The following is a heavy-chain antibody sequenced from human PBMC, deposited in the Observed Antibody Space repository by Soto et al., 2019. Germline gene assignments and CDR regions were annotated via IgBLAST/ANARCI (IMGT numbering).Heavy chain of an antibody. J-gene: IGHJ5*02. D-gene: IGHD5-12*01. CDR3: AKDGGADGYFGNWLDP. CDR2: IIPIFGTT. Sequence: QVHLVQSGAEVKKPGSSVNVSCKASGGTFSNYAITWVRQAPGQGLEWVGRIIPIFGTTNVAQKFQGRVTITADESTTTAYMELSGLRSDDTAFYYCAKDGGADGYFGNWLDPWSQGTLVTVSS. CDR1: GGTFSNYA. V-gene: IGHV1-69*15.